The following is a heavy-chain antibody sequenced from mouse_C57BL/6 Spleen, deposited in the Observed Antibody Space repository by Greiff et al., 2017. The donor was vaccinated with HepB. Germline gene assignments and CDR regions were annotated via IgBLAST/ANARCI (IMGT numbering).Heavy chain of an antibody. CDR1: GYTFTDYN. Sequence: EVQLQQSGPELVKPGASVKMSCKASGYTFTDYNMHWVKQSHGKSLEWIGYINPNNGGTSYNQKFKGKATLTVNKSSSTAYMELRSLTSEDSAVYYCARVGHDYYGSSYAMDYWGQGTSVTVSS. CDR3: ARVGHDYYGSSYAMDY. CDR2: INPNNGGT. J-gene: IGHJ4*01. D-gene: IGHD1-1*01. V-gene: IGHV1-22*01.